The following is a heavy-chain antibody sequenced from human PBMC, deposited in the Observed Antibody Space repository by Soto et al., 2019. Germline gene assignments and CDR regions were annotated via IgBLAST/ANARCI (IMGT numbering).Heavy chain of an antibody. CDR2: IAGNGRTT. Sequence: EVQLLESGGDLVQPGGSLRLSCATSGFTFSTYGMSWVRQAHGKGLQWVSGIAGNGRTTSYVDSVKGRFTISRDNFRTTLYLQMHSLKAEDTAIYYCAKSLLGGHSWGQGTLVTVSS. J-gene: IGHJ4*02. CDR3: AKSLLGGHS. V-gene: IGHV3-23*01. CDR1: GFTFSTYG. D-gene: IGHD2-15*01.